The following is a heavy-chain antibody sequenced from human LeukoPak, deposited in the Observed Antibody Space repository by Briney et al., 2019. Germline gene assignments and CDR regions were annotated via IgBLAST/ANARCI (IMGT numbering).Heavy chain of an antibody. CDR3: ARLRSRTVFDY. CDR1: GASIRSGDYY. CDR2: IYDSGST. Sequence: SQTLSLTCTVSGASIRSGDYYWSWIRQPPGKGLEWIGYIYDSGSTYYNPSLKSRITISVDTSENRFSLKLSSVTATDTAVYYCARLRSRTVFDYWGQGTLVTVSS. V-gene: IGHV4-30-4*01. D-gene: IGHD1-14*01. J-gene: IGHJ4*02.